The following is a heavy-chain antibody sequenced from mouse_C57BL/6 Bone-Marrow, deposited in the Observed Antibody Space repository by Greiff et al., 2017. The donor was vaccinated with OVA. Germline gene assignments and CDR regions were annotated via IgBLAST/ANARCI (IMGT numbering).Heavy chain of an antibody. CDR3: AQIYDGYLYWYFDV. V-gene: IGHV2-3*01. D-gene: IGHD2-3*01. CDR1: GFSLTSYG. Sequence: VQLKESGPGLVAPSQSLSITCTVSGFSLTSYGVSWVRQPPGKGLEWLGVIWGDGSTNYHSALISRLSLSKDNSKSQVFLKLNSLLADETATYYCAQIYDGYLYWYFDVWGTGTTVTVSS. CDR2: IWGDGST. J-gene: IGHJ1*03.